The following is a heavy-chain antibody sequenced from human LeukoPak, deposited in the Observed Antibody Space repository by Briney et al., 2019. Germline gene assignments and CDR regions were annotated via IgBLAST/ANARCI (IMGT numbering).Heavy chain of an antibody. CDR2: IIPILGTA. D-gene: IGHD4-23*01. Sequence: SVKVSCKASGGTFSSYAISWVRQAPGQGLEWMGRIIPILGTANYAQKFQGRVTITADKSTSTAYMELSSLRSEDTAVYYCARDGDGGNSDYWGQGTLVTVSS. J-gene: IGHJ4*02. CDR3: ARDGDGGNSDY. V-gene: IGHV1-69*04. CDR1: GGTFSSYA.